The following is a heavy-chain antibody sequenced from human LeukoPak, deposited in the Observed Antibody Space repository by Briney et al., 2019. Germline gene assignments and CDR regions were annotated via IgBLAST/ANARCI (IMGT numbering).Heavy chain of an antibody. CDR3: VRGPYGASISKWFDP. Sequence: SETLSLTCTVSGGSISSSSYYWGWIRQPPGKGLEWIGYIYYSGDTAYNPSLRSRVTLSVDTSKNQFSLQLRSVTTADTAVYYSVRGPYGASISKWFDPWGQGTQVLVS. D-gene: IGHD4/OR15-4a*01. CDR1: GGSISSSSYY. J-gene: IGHJ5*02. V-gene: IGHV4-61*05. CDR2: IYYSGDT.